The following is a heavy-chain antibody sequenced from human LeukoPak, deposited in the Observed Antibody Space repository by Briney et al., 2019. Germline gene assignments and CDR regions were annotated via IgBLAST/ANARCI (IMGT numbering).Heavy chain of an antibody. Sequence: GESLRLSCAASGFTFGGSPMHWVRQASGKGLEWLGRIRSKANSYATVYAASVKGRFTISRDDSKTTAYLQMNSLKIEDTAVYYCTTGYRDDPWGQGTLVTVSS. CDR3: TTGYRDDP. CDR1: GFTFGGSP. CDR2: IRSKANSYAT. J-gene: IGHJ5*02. V-gene: IGHV3-73*01. D-gene: IGHD2-15*01.